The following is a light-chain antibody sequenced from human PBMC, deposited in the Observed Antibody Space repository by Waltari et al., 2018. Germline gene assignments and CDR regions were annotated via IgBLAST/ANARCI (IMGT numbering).Light chain of an antibody. Sequence: QSALTQPASVSGSPGQSITISCTGTSSDVGGYNYVSWFQQHPGKAPQLMIYDVSNRPLVFSIRFSSSKSTNTASLTISGLQAEDEADYYCSSYTSSSTPYVFGTGTKVTVL. CDR2: DVS. V-gene: IGLV2-14*03. CDR1: SSDVGGYNY. CDR3: SSYTSSSTPYV. J-gene: IGLJ1*01.